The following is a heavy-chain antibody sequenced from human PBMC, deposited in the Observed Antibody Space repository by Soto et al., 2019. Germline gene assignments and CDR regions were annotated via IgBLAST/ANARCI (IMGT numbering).Heavy chain of an antibody. Sequence: QVQLVQSGAEVKKPGSSVKVSCKASGGTFSSYTISWVRQAPGQGLECMARIIPILGIANYAQKFQGRVTINADKSTSTAYMELSSLRSEDTAVYYCAGTPYPEWFNFFDYWGQGTLVTVSS. CDR1: GGTFSSYT. CDR2: IIPILGIA. V-gene: IGHV1-69*02. D-gene: IGHD3-3*01. CDR3: AGTPYPEWFNFFDY. J-gene: IGHJ4*02.